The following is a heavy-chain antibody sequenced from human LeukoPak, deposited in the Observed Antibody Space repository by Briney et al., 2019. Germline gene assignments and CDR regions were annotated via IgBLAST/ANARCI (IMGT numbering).Heavy chain of an antibody. V-gene: IGHV1-69*06. J-gene: IGHJ3*02. CDR1: GYTFTGYY. CDR3: ARSVRGWLDDAFDI. Sequence: VASVKVSCKASGYTFTGYYMHWVRQAPGQGLEWMGGIIPIFGTANYAQKFQGRVTITADKSTSTAYMELSSLRSEDTAVYYCARSVRGWLDDAFDIWGQGTMVTVSS. D-gene: IGHD6-19*01. CDR2: IIPIFGTA.